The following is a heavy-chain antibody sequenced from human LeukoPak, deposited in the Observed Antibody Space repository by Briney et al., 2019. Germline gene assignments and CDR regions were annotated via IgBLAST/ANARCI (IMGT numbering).Heavy chain of an antibody. CDR3: ARASSGSFDY. J-gene: IGHJ4*02. D-gene: IGHD2-15*01. CDR2: INGDGSST. V-gene: IGHV3-74*01. CDR1: GFTFSSYW. Sequence: PEGSLRLSCAASGFTFSSYWMHWVRQAPGKGLVWVSRINGDGSSTSYADSVKGRFTISRDNAKNTLYLQMNSLRAEDTAVYYCARASSGSFDYWGQGTLVTVSS.